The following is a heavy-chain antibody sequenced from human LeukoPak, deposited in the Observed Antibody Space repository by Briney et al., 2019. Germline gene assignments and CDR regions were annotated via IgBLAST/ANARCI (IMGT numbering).Heavy chain of an antibody. Sequence: PGGSLRLSCAASGFIFSSYGMIWVRQAPGKGLEWISYISSSSNPIYYADSVKGRFTISRDNAKNSLYLQMSSLRAEDTAVYYCARGVIIRGRLDPWGQGTLVTVSS. CDR3: ARGVIIRGRLDP. J-gene: IGHJ5*02. CDR2: ISSSSNPI. V-gene: IGHV3-48*04. D-gene: IGHD3-16*02. CDR1: GFIFSSYG.